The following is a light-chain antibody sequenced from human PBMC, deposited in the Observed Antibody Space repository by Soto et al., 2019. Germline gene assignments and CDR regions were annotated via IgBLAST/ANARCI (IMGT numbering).Light chain of an antibody. Sequence: DIVMTQSPDSLAVSLGERATINCKSRQRVLYSSNNKNYLAWYQQKPGQPPTLLIYWASTPEPGVPDRFSGSGSGTDFTLTISSLQAEDVAVYYCQQEYSTPWTFGPG. J-gene: IGKJ3*01. CDR3: QQEYSTPWT. V-gene: IGKV4-1*01. CDR1: QRVLYSSNNKNY. CDR2: WAS.